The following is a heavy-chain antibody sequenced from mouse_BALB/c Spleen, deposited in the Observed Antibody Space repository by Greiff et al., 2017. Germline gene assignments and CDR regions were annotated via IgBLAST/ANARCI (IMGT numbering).Heavy chain of an antibody. D-gene: IGHD1-1*01. CDR1: GYSITSDYA. Sequence: EVQLQESGPGLVKPSQSLSLTCTVTGYSITSDYAWNWIRQFPGNKLEWMGYISYSGSTSYNPSLKSRISITRDTSKNQFFLQLNSVTTEDTATYYCARDYGSSPWYFDVWGAGTTVTVSS. V-gene: IGHV3-2*02. CDR3: ARDYGSSPWYFDV. J-gene: IGHJ1*01. CDR2: ISYSGST.